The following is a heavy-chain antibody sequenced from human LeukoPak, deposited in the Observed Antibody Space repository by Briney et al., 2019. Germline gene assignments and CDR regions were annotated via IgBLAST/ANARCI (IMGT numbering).Heavy chain of an antibody. CDR1: GYSISSGYY. D-gene: IGHD3-10*01. CDR3: AKMGWGSGGGGSSDY. J-gene: IGHJ4*02. V-gene: IGHV4-38-2*02. Sequence: PSETLSLTCTVSGYSISSGYYWGWIRQPPGKGLEWIGSIYHSGSTYYNPSLKSRVTISVDTSKNQFSLKLSSVTAADTAVYYCAKMGWGSGGGGSSDYWGQGTLVTVSS. CDR2: IYHSGST.